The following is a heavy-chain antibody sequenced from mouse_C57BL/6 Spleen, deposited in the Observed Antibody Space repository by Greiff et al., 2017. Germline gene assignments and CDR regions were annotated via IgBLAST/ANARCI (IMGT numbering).Heavy chain of an antibody. Sequence: VHVKQSGAELVKPGASVKLSCTASGFNFKDYYMHWVKQRTEQGLEWIGRIDPEDGETKYAPKFQGKATITADTSSNTAYLQLSSRTSADTAVYYCARRGYYGSSDSYFDYWGQGTTLTVSS. V-gene: IGHV14-2*01. CDR2: IDPEDGET. D-gene: IGHD1-1*01. J-gene: IGHJ2*01. CDR1: GFNFKDYY. CDR3: ARRGYYGSSDSYFDY.